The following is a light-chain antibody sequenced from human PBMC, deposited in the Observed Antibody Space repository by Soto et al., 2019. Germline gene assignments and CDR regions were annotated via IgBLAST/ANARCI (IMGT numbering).Light chain of an antibody. CDR3: CSYAGRYTWV. CDR2: AVN. Sequence: QSALTQPRSVSGSPGQSVTISCTGTSSDVGDYNYVSWYQQHPGKAPKLLIYAVNMRPSGVPDRFSGSKSGNTASLTISGLQSEDEPDYSCCSYAGRYTWVFGGGTKLTVL. V-gene: IGLV2-11*01. J-gene: IGLJ3*02. CDR1: SSDVGDYNY.